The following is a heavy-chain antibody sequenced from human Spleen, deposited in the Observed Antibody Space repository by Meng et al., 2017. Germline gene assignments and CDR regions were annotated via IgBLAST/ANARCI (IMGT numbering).Heavy chain of an antibody. CDR3: ARGGGPTPFQH. V-gene: IGHV1-8*03. CDR1: GGTFSSYA. Sequence: HVQLVQSGAEVKKPGASVKVSCKASGGTFSSYAISRVRQAPGQGLEWMGWMNPNSGNTGYAQKFQGRVTITRNTSISTAYMELSSLRSEDTAVYYCARGGGPTPFQHWGQGTLVTVSS. J-gene: IGHJ1*01. D-gene: IGHD4-23*01. CDR2: MNPNSGNT.